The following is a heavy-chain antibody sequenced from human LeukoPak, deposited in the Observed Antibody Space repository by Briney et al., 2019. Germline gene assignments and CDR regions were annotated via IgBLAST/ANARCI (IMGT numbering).Heavy chain of an antibody. Sequence: ASVKVPCKASGYTFTGYYMHWVRQAPGQGLEWMGWINPNSGGTNYAQKFQGRVTMTRDTSISTAYMELSRLRSDDTAVYYCARAGARWLQLNYFDYWGQGTLVTVSS. V-gene: IGHV1-2*02. CDR2: INPNSGGT. CDR1: GYTFTGYY. D-gene: IGHD5-24*01. J-gene: IGHJ4*02. CDR3: ARAGARWLQLNYFDY.